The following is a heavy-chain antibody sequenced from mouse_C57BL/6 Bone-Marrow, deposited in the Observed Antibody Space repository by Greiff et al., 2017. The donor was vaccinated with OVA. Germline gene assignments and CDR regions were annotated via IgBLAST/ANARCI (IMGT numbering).Heavy chain of an antibody. J-gene: IGHJ2*01. V-gene: IGHV1-22*01. CDR2: INPNNGGT. Sequence: VHVKQSGPELVKPGASVKMSCKASGYTFTDCNMHWVKQSHGKSLEWIGYINPNNGGTSYNQKFKGKATLTVNKSSSTAYMELRSLTSEDSAVYYCARNNYYGRDYFDYWGQGTTLTVSS. CDR1: GYTFTDCN. CDR3: ARNNYYGRDYFDY. D-gene: IGHD1-1*01.